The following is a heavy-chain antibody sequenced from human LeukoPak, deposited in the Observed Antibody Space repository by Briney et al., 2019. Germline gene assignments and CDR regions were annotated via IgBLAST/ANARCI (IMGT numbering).Heavy chain of an antibody. D-gene: IGHD3-3*01. CDR3: ARVARFLEWLPSHDAFDI. CDR1: GGSISSYY. Sequence: SETLSLTCTVSGGSISSYYWSWIRQPARKGLEWIGRIYTSGSTNYNPTLKSRVTMSVDTSKGQFTLKLSSVTAADTAVYYCARVARFLEWLPSHDAFDIWGQGTMVTVSS. CDR2: IYTSGST. V-gene: IGHV4-4*07. J-gene: IGHJ3*02.